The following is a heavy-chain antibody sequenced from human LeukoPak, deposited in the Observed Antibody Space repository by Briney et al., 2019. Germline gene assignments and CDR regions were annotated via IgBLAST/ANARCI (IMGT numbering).Heavy chain of an antibody. CDR2: IYYSGNT. CDR1: GYSISSGYY. D-gene: IGHD1-1*01. Sequence: PSETLSLTCTVSGYSISSGYYWGWIRQPPGKGLEWIGSIYYSGNTYYNPSLKSRVTISVDTSKNQFSLKLTSVTAADTAVYYCARASSHWTPVDAFDIWGQGTMVTVSS. CDR3: ARASSHWTPVDAFDI. J-gene: IGHJ3*02. V-gene: IGHV4-38-2*02.